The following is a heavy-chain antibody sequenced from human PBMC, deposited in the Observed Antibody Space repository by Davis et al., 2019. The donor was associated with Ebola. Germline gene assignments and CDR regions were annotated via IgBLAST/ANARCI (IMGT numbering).Heavy chain of an antibody. CDR2: INPHNGNT. CDR3: AREGYCSGGSCYHFDY. V-gene: IGHV1-18*04. D-gene: IGHD2-15*01. CDR1: GYTFTNYG. Sequence: AASVKVSCKASGYTFTNYGITWVRQAPGQGLEWMGWINPHNGNTNYAQNVQGRVIMTSDTATTTAYMEVGSLRSDDTAVYYCAREGYCSGGSCYHFDYWGQGTLVTVSS. J-gene: IGHJ4*02.